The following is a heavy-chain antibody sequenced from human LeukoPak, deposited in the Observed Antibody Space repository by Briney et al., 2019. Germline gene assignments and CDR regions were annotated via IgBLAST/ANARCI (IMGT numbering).Heavy chain of an antibody. CDR1: GGSISSYY. V-gene: IGHV4-59*01. D-gene: IGHD3-22*01. CDR3: ARYYDSSGYLRWGFDY. J-gene: IGHJ4*02. CDR2: IYYSGST. Sequence: SETLSLTCTVSGGSISSYYWSWIRQPPGKGLEWIGYIYYSGSTNYNPSLKSRVTISVDTSKNQFSLKLSSVTAADTAVYYCARYYDSSGYLRWGFDYRGQGTLVTVSS.